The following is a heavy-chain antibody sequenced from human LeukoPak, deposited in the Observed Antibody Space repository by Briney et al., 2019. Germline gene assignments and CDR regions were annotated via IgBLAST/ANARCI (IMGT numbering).Heavy chain of an antibody. Sequence: PGGSLRLSCAASGFTFSNYWMHWVRQAPGKGLVWVSRIKSDGSSTTYADSVKGRFTISRDNAKNTLYLQMKSLRAEDTAVYYCARPTHYYASGSLVVYYFDYWGQGTLVTVSS. CDR1: GFTFSNYW. V-gene: IGHV3-74*01. CDR3: ARPTHYYASGSLVVYYFDY. CDR2: IKSDGSST. D-gene: IGHD3-10*01. J-gene: IGHJ4*02.